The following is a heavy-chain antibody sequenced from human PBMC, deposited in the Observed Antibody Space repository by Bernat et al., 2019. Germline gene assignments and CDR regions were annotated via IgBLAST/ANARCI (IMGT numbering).Heavy chain of an antibody. CDR2: IYYSGST. CDR1: GGSVSSGSYY. CDR3: ARHRLFGVVTDY. V-gene: IGHV4-61*01. D-gene: IGHD3-3*01. Sequence: QVQLQESGPGLVKPSETLSLTCTVSGGSVSSGSYYWSWIRQPPGKGLEWIGYIYYSGSTNYNPSLKIRVTISVDTSKNQFSLKLSSVTAADTAVYYCARHRLFGVVTDYWGQGTLVTVSS. J-gene: IGHJ4*02.